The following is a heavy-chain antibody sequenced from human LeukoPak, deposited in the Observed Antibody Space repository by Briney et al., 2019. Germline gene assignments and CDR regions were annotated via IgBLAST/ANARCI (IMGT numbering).Heavy chain of an antibody. CDR3: ARRRTYYYDSSGYDY. Sequence: SETLSLTCTVSGGSISSYYWSWIRQPPGKGLEWIGEINHSGSTNYNPSLKSRVTISVDTSKNQFSLKLSSVTAADTAVYYCARRRTYYYDSSGYDYWGQGTLVTVSS. V-gene: IGHV4-34*01. J-gene: IGHJ4*02. D-gene: IGHD3-22*01. CDR1: GGSISSYY. CDR2: INHSGST.